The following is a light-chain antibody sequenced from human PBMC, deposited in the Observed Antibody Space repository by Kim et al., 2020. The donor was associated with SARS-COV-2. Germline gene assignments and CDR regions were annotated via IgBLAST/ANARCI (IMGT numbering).Light chain of an antibody. CDR3: QQFGTSLLT. CDR1: QSLSSGS. CDR2: GAS. J-gene: IGKJ4*01. V-gene: IGKV3-20*01. Sequence: EIVLTQSPGTLSLSPGERATLSCRASQSLSSGSLAWYQQKPGQAPRLIIYGASTRAAGIPDRFSGSGSGTDFTLTISRLQPEDFAMFYCQQFGTSLLTFGGGTKVDIK.